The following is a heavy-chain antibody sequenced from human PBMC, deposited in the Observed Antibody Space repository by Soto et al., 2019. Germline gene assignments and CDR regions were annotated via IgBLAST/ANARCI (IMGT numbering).Heavy chain of an antibody. J-gene: IGHJ4*02. V-gene: IGHV4-59*08. Sequence: PSETLSLTCTVSGGSISTYQWNWIRQPPGRGLEWIGYIYYSGTTNYNPSLKSRVTISVDTSKNQFSLKLSSVTAADTAVYYCATSYGSGSYPFDYWGQGTLVTVSS. CDR3: ATSYGSGSYPFDY. CDR1: GGSISTYQ. CDR2: IYYSGTT. D-gene: IGHD3-10*01.